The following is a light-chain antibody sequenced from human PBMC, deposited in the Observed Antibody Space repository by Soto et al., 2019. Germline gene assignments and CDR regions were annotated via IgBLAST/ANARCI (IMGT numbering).Light chain of an antibody. CDR1: SSDVGGYNY. CDR2: DVS. CDR3: CSYSGSSSYV. J-gene: IGLJ1*01. V-gene: IGLV2-11*01. Sequence: QSVLTQPRSVSGSPGQSVTISCTGTSSDVGGYNYVSWYQQHPGKAPKVMIYDVSKRPSGVPDRLSGSKSGNTASLTISGLQAEYEADYYCCSYSGSSSYVFGAGTEVTVL.